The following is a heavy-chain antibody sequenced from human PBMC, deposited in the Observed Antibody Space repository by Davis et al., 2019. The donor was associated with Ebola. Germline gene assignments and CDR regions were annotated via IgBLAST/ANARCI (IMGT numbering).Heavy chain of an antibody. V-gene: IGHV3-74*01. Sequence: GESLKISCAASGFIFRNYAMYWVRQAPGKGLVWVSRINSGGSSTSYADSVKGRFTISRDNAKNTLYLQMNSLRAEDTAVYYCARALGGNPDYWGQGTLVTVSS. D-gene: IGHD4-23*01. CDR2: INSGGSST. CDR1: GFIFRNYA. CDR3: ARALGGNPDY. J-gene: IGHJ4*02.